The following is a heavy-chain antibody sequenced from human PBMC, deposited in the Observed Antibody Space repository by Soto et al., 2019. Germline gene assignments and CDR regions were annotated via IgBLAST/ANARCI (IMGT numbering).Heavy chain of an antibody. D-gene: IGHD3-3*01. CDR2: INPNSGGT. Sequence: ASVKVSCKASGYTFTGYYMHWVRQAPGQGLEWMGWINPNSGGTNYAQKFQGWVTMTRDTSISTAYMELSRLRSDDTAVYYCARDAYYDFWSGYYPYYYYGMDVWGQGTTVTVSS. CDR1: GYTFTGYY. V-gene: IGHV1-2*04. J-gene: IGHJ6*02. CDR3: ARDAYYDFWSGYYPYYYYGMDV.